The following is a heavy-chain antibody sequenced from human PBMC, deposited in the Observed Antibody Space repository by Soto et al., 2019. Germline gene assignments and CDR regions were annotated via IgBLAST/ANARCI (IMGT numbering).Heavy chain of an antibody. CDR3: ARVGGEMATITQGGYYYYGMDV. CDR1: GGTFSSYA. D-gene: IGHD3-10*01. Sequence: SVKVSCKASGGTFSSYAISWVRQAPGQGLEWMGGIIPIFGTANYAQKFQGRVTITADESTSTAYMELSSLRSEDTAVYYCARVGGEMATITQGGYYYYGMDVWGQGTTVTVS. V-gene: IGHV1-69*13. CDR2: IIPIFGTA. J-gene: IGHJ6*02.